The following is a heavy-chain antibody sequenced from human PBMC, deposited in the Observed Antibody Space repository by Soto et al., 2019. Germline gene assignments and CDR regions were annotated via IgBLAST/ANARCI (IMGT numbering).Heavy chain of an antibody. CDR1: GFTFSSYG. Sequence: GGSLRLSCAASGFTFSSYGMHWVRQAPGKGLEWAAVISYDGSNKYYADSVKGRFTISRDNSKNTLYLQMNSLRAEDTVVYYCAKDRGPGGYYYDSSGLPLFWGQGTMVTVSS. D-gene: IGHD3-22*01. CDR3: AKDRGPGGYYYDSSGLPLF. CDR2: ISYDGSNK. V-gene: IGHV3-30*18. J-gene: IGHJ3*01.